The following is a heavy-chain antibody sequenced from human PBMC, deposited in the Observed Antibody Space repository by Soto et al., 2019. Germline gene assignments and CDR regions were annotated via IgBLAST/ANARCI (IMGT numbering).Heavy chain of an antibody. J-gene: IGHJ5*02. CDR1: GFTFGDYA. CDR2: IRSKAYGGTT. V-gene: IGHV3-49*04. Sequence: PGGSLRLSCTASGFTFGDYAMSWVRQAPGKGLEWVGFIRSKAYGGTTEYAASVKGRFTISRDDSKSIAYLQMNSLKTEDTAVYYCTRARPESNWFDPWGQGTLVTVSS. CDR3: TRARPESNWFDP.